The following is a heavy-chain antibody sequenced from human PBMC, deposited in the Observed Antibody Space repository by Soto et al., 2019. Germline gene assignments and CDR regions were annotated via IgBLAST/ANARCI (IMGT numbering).Heavy chain of an antibody. Sequence: GGSLRLSCAATGFTFNKFAMNWVRQGPGKGLEWVSGISGGGDATRYADSVKGRFTISRDNAESMVYLDMYSLIPDDTAIYYCAKNINSSSGFDYWGQGT. CDR1: GFTFNKFA. V-gene: IGHV3-23*01. J-gene: IGHJ4*02. CDR2: ISGGGDAT. CDR3: AKNINSSSGFDY. D-gene: IGHD6-6*01.